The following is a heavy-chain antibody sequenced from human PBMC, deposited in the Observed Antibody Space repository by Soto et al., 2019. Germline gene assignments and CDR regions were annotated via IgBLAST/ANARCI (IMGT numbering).Heavy chain of an antibody. V-gene: IGHV3-23*01. CDR2: ISGSGRTT. D-gene: IGHD3-16*01. CDR3: AKFRGPSYSYYYMDV. Sequence: EVQLLESGGGLVQPGGSLRLSCAASGFTFGTYAMNWLRQAPGRGLECVSFISGSGRTTYYADSVKGRFTVSRDNSKNTMYLQMNSLRAEDTALYYCAKFRGPSYSYYYMDVWCKGTTVTVSS. J-gene: IGHJ6*03. CDR1: GFTFGTYA.